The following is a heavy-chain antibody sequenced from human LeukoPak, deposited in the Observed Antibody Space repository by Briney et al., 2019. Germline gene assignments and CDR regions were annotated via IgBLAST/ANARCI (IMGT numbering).Heavy chain of an antibody. V-gene: IGHV4-31*03. D-gene: IGHD4-17*01. J-gene: IGHJ3*02. CDR2: IYYSGST. CDR3: ARDFYGDYGFSAFDI. Sequence: PSETLSLTCTVSGGSISSGGYYWSWIRQHPGKGLEWIGYIYYSGSTYYNPSLKSRVTISVDTPKNQFSLKLSSVTAADTAVYYCARDFYGDYGFSAFDIWGQGTMVTVSS. CDR1: GGSISSGGYY.